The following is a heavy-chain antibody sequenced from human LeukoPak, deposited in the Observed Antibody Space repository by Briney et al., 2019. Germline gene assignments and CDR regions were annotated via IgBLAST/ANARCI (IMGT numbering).Heavy chain of an antibody. Sequence: ASVKVSCKASGYTFTSYAMHWVRQAPGQRLEWMGWINAGNGNTRYSQKFQGRVTITRDTSASTAYMELSSLRAEDTAVYYCAKDRKYRYNWNYDHGAFDIWGQGTMVTVSS. J-gene: IGHJ3*02. D-gene: IGHD1-7*01. CDR3: AKDRKYRYNWNYDHGAFDI. V-gene: IGHV1-3*01. CDR1: GYTFTSYA. CDR2: INAGNGNT.